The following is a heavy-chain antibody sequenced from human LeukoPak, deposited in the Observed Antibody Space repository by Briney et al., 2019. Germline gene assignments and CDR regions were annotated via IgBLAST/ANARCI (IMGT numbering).Heavy chain of an antibody. D-gene: IGHD4-23*01. V-gene: IGHV5-51*01. J-gene: IGHJ4*02. CDR2: IYPRDSDT. Sequence: GEPLKISCQGSGYSFTNYWIGWVRQMPGQGLEWMGIIYPRDSDTRYSPSFEGQVTISADKSISTAYLQWSSLKASDTAMYYCAKHDDGGVTIDYWGQGTLVTVSP. CDR1: GYSFTNYW. CDR3: AKHDDGGVTIDY.